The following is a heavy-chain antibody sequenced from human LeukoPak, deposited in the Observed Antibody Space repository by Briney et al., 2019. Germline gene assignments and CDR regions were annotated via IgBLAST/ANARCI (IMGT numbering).Heavy chain of an antibody. V-gene: IGHV3-23*01. CDR2: ISGGGT. CDR3: ARQSPSQGTDY. Sequence: GGSLRLSCTASGFTFSSFGMSWVRRAPGKGLERVSAISGGGTYYADSVKGRFTISRDNSKNTLYLQMNSLRVEDTAVYYCARQSPSQGTDYWGQGTLVTVSS. J-gene: IGHJ4*02. CDR1: GFTFSSFG.